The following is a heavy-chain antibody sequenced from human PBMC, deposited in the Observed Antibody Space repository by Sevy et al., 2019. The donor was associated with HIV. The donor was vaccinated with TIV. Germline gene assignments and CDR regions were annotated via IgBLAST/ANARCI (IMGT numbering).Heavy chain of an antibody. CDR2: FSFGCGRI. CDR1: VFTFAKYS. V-gene: IGHV3-23*01. D-gene: IGHD2-8*01. Sequence: WGSLRLSCAASVFTFAKYSMSWVRQAPGKGLEWVSTFSFGCGRINYADSVKGRFTISRDDSKNTLFLQMNSLRAEDTATYFCAREGCTQPHDYWGQGTLVTVSS. CDR3: AREGCTQPHDY. J-gene: IGHJ4*02.